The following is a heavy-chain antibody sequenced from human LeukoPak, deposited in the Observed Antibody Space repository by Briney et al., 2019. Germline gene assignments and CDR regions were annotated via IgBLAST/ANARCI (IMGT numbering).Heavy chain of an antibody. D-gene: IGHD7-27*01. CDR3: ARAKLGIFDY. CDR2: TYYRSKWYN. V-gene: IGHV6-1*01. Sequence: SQTLSLTCAISGDSVSSNSAAWNWIRQSPPRGLEWLGKTYYRSKWYNDYAVSVKSRITINPDTSKNHFSLQLNSVSPEDTAVYYCARAKLGIFDYWGQGTLVTVSS. CDR1: GDSVSSNSAA. J-gene: IGHJ4*02.